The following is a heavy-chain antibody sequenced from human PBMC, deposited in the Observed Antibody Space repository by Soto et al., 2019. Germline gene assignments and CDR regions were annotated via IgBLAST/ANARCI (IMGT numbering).Heavy chain of an antibody. Sequence: QVQLVESGGGVVQPGTSLRLSCVGSGFTFRSFVIHWVRQAPGRGLEWVALTSYDGTNKYFGDSVKGRFTISRDNSRNTVDLQMDSLRLADTALYYCARWGTTGGLDVWGQGTLVSVSS. D-gene: IGHD3-16*01. CDR3: ARWGTTGGLDV. J-gene: IGHJ4*02. CDR1: GFTFRSFV. V-gene: IGHV3-30*19. CDR2: TSYDGTNK.